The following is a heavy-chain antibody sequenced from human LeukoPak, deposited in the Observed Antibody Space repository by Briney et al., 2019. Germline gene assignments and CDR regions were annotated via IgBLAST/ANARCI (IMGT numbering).Heavy chain of an antibody. D-gene: IGHD4-17*01. CDR1: GGSFSGYY. CDR2: INQSGST. V-gene: IGHV4-34*01. CDR3: ASFYGASAFDI. Sequence: SETLSLTCAVYGGSFSGYYGSWIRQPPGKGLEWIGEINQSGSTNYNPSLKSRVTISVDTSKNQFSLKLSSVTAADTAVYYCASFYGASAFDIWGQGTMVTVSS. J-gene: IGHJ3*02.